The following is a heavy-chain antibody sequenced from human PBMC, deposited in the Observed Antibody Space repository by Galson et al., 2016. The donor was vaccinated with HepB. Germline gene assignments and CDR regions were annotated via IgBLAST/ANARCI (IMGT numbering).Heavy chain of an antibody. CDR1: GFTFSTYG. CDR2: ISYGGKSE. V-gene: IGHV3-30*18. CDR3: AKGRRDFDS. Sequence: SLRLSCAASGFTFSTYGMHWVRQAPGKGLEWVALISYGGKSESYADSVKGRVTISRDNSKNTLYLQMHSLRGEDTAVYYCAKGRRDFDSWGQGTLVTVSS. J-gene: IGHJ4*02.